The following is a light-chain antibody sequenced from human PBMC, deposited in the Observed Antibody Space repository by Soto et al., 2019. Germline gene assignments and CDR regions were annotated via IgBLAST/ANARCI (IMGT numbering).Light chain of an antibody. V-gene: IGKV1-12*01. CDR2: TVS. CDR1: QSIGSW. Sequence: DIPMTQSPSFVSASVGDTVTITCRASQSIGSWLAWYQHKPGKAPNLLIYTVSSLQSGVPSRFSGSGSGTDFTLTISNLQSEDFATYYCQQSNSFPLTYGQGTRLEIK. J-gene: IGKJ5*01. CDR3: QQSNSFPLT.